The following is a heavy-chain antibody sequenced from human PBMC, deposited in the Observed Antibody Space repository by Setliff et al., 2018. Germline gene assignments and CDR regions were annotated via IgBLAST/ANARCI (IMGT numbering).Heavy chain of an antibody. J-gene: IGHJ4*02. CDR2: IRFDGTYT. CDR3: AKVKKQLIRGSGLDY. Sequence: LRLSCAASGFTFSTYGMHWVRQAPGKGLDWVAFIRFDGTYTQYSDSVKGRLTIPRDNSKNTLYLQMNSLSTDDTAVYYCAKVKKQLIRGSGLDYWGQGTLVTVSS. V-gene: IGHV3-30*02. D-gene: IGHD6-13*01. CDR1: GFTFSTYG.